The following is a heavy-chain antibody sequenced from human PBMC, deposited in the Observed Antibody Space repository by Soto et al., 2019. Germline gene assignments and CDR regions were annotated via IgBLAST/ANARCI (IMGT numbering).Heavy chain of an antibody. CDR2: ISYDGSNK. V-gene: IGHV3-30*18. Sequence: QVQLVESGGGVVQPGKSLRLSRAGSGFTFSSYGMDWVRQAPGKGLEWVAVISYDGSNKYYADSVKGRFTISRDNSKNTLYLQMSSLRADDTAVYYCAKDRMGAGVRGYFDYWGQGTLVTVSS. J-gene: IGHJ4*02. CDR3: AKDRMGAGVRGYFDY. D-gene: IGHD3-10*01. CDR1: GFTFSSYG.